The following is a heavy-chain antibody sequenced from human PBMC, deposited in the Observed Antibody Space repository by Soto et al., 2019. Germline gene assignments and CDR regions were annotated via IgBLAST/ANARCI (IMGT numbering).Heavy chain of an antibody. Sequence: EVQLVETGGGLIQPGGSLRLSCAASGFTVSSNYMSWVRQAPGKGLEWVSVIYSGGSTYYADSVKGRFTISRDNSKNTLYLQMNSLRAEDTAVYYCARTHSLYYFDYWGQGTLVTVSS. CDR2: IYSGGST. J-gene: IGHJ4*02. CDR1: GFTVSSNY. D-gene: IGHD5-18*01. CDR3: ARTHSLYYFDY. V-gene: IGHV3-53*02.